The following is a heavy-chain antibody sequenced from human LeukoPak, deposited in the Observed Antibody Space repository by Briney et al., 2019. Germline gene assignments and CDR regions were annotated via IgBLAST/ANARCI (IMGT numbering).Heavy chain of an antibody. D-gene: IGHD2-21*02. V-gene: IGHV4-4*07. J-gene: IGHJ3*02. CDR2: IYTNGIT. Sequence: PSETLSLTSTVSGDSISGYYWSSLRQPAGKEMKLIGRIYTNGITNYNPSLKSRVTTSVDTSKNQLSLRLSSVTAADTAVYYCARGVMTAIFAFDIWGQGTMVTVSS. CDR3: ARGVMTAIFAFDI. CDR1: GDSISGYY.